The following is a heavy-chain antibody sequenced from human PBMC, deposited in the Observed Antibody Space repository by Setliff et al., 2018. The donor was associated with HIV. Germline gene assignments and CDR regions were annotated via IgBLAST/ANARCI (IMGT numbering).Heavy chain of an antibody. CDR1: GVSTTSSSYY. D-gene: IGHD4-17*01. CDR2: VYSSGST. V-gene: IGHV4-39*02. CDR3: AREIYGGNSRPFDY. J-gene: IGHJ4*02. Sequence: SETLSLTCTVSGVSTTSSSYYWGLIRQPPGKGLDWIGYVYSSGSTYYNPSLKSRLTISVDTSKNHVSLRLTSVTAADSAVYYCAREIYGGNSRPFDYWGQGTLVTVSS.